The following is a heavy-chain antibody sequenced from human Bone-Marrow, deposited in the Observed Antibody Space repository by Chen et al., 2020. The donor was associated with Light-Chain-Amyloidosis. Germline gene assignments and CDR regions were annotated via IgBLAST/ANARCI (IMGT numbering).Heavy chain of an antibody. V-gene: IGHV3-20*01. CDR1: GFTLDDYG. J-gene: IGHJ4*02. D-gene: IGHD6-19*01. Sequence: EVQLVESGGGVVRPGGSLRLSCAASGFTLDDYGMSWVRQAPGKGLEWVSGINWNGGSTGYADSVKGRFTISRDNAKNSLYLQMNSLRAEDTALYHCARVGLYSSGQYYFDYWGQGTLVTVSS. CDR3: ARVGLYSSGQYYFDY. CDR2: INWNGGST.